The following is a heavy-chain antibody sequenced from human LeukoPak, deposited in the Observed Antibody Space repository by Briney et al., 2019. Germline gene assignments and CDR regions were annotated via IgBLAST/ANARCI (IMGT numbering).Heavy chain of an antibody. CDR3: TSAYTPRCFDF. J-gene: IGHJ4*02. V-gene: IGHV3-23*05. CDR1: GSTFRNYV. CDR2: ISRSDDP. Sequence: PGGSLRLSCAASGSTFRNYVLNWVRQPPGKGLEWVSGISRSDDPYYSDSVEGRFTISRDNSKNTFFLQMSSLRAEDTAVYYCTSAYTPRCFDFWGQGTLVAVSS. D-gene: IGHD3-16*01.